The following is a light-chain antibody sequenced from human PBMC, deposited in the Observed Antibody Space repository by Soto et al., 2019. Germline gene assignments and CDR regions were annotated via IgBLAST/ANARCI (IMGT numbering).Light chain of an antibody. V-gene: IGLV2-8*01. CDR2: EVN. CDR3: SSFGGSNDVL. Sequence: QSALTQPPSASGSPGQSVTISCTGTSSDVGGNKFVSWYQQHPGKAPRLIIYEVNRRPSGVPDRFSGSKSGNTASLTVSGLQDEDEAVYYCSSFGGSNDVLFGGGTKLTVL. CDR1: SSDVGGNKF. J-gene: IGLJ2*01.